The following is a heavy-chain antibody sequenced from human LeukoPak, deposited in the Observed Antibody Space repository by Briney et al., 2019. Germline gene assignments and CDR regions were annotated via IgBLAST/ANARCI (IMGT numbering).Heavy chain of an antibody. D-gene: IGHD6-19*01. J-gene: IGHJ6*02. CDR3: ARAAVAGPGDV. V-gene: IGHV3-74*01. Sequence: GGSLRLSCAASGFTFSNYWMHWVRQAPGKGLVWVSHINSDGSRTNYADSVKGRFTISRDNAKNTLYLQMKSLRDEDTAVYYCARAAVAGPGDVWGQGTTVTVSS. CDR1: GFTFSNYW. CDR2: INSDGSRT.